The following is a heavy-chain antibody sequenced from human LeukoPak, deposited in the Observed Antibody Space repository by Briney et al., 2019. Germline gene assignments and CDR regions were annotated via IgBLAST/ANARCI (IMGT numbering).Heavy chain of an antibody. CDR2: ISAYNGNT. V-gene: IGHV1-18*04. J-gene: IGHJ4*02. D-gene: IGHD4-17*01. CDR1: GYTFTSYG. CDR3: AASDYGDVFDY. Sequence: ASVTVSCKDSGYTFTSYGISWVRQAPGQGLEWMGWISAYNGNTNYAQKLQGRVTMTTDTSTSTAYMELRSLRSDDTAVYYCAASDYGDVFDYWGQGTLVTVSS.